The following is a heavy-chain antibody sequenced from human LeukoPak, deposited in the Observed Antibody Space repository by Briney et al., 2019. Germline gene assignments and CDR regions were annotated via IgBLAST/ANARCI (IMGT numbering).Heavy chain of an antibody. CDR3: AKSLLTTASGTGRAFDI. Sequence: GGSLRLSCAASRFSFSTYPMGWVRRAPAKGLEWVSGISASGDVTFHADPVEGRFTISRDNSKNTLYLQMNSLRAEDTAEYYCAKSLLTTASGTGRAFDIWGQGTMVTVSS. CDR1: RFSFSTYP. J-gene: IGHJ3*02. CDR2: ISASGDVT. D-gene: IGHD1-26*01. V-gene: IGHV3-23*01.